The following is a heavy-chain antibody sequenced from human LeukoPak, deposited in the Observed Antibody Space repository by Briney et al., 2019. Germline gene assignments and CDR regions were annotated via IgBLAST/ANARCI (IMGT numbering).Heavy chain of an antibody. V-gene: IGHV4-39*01. CDR3: ARVRGRSAAGTIDY. J-gene: IGHJ4*02. CDR2: IYYSGST. Sequence: SETLSLTCTVSGGSISSSSYYWGWIRQPPGKGLEWIGSIYYSGSTYYNPSLKSRVTISVDTSKNQFSLKLSSVTAADTAVYYCARVRGRSAAGTIDYWGQGTLVTVSS. CDR1: GGSISSSSYY. D-gene: IGHD6-13*01.